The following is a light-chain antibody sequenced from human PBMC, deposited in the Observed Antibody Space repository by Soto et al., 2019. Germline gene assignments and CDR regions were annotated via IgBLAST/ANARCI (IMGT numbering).Light chain of an antibody. Sequence: QSALTQPPSASGSPGQSVTISCTGTSSDIGGYSFVSWYQQRPGKAPKLMIYDVTKRPSGVPDRFSGSKSGNTASLTISGLQAEDEAEYYCSSYTNINTRACVFGTGTKLTVL. CDR3: SSYTNINTRACV. CDR1: SSDIGGYSF. J-gene: IGLJ1*01. CDR2: DVT. V-gene: IGLV2-8*01.